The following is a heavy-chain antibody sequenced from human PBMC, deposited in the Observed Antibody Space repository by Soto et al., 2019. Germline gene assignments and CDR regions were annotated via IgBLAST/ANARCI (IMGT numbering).Heavy chain of an antibody. J-gene: IGHJ6*02. V-gene: IGHV5-10-1*01. D-gene: IGHD2-8*01. CDR1: GYRFTSYW. Sequence: GESLKISCKVSGYRFTSYWITWVRQMPGRGLEWMGRIDPSDSYINYSPSFQGHVTMSADKSISTAYLQWSSLKASDTAMYYCARHREMVYGMYNRMDVWGQGTTVTVSS. CDR2: IDPSDSYI. CDR3: ARHREMVYGMYNRMDV.